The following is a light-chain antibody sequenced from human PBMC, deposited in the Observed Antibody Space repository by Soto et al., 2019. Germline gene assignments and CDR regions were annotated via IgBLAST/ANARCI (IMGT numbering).Light chain of an antibody. J-gene: IGKJ1*01. CDR3: EQYNSYSA. Sequence: DIQMTQSPSTLSGSVGDRVTITCRASQTISSWLAWYQQKPGKAPKLLIYKASTLKSGVPSRFSGSRSGTEFTLTFSCLQSEDFATYYCEQYNSYSAFCQGTKV. CDR1: QTISSW. CDR2: KAS. V-gene: IGKV1-5*03.